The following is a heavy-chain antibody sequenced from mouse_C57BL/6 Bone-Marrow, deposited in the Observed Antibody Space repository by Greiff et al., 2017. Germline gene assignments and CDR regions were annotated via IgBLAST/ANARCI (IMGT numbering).Heavy chain of an antibody. CDR1: GYTFTSYW. CDR3: ARDYDYDGGDYFDY. J-gene: IGHJ2*01. D-gene: IGHD2-4*01. CDR2: IDPSDCYT. V-gene: IGHV1-69*01. Sequence: QVQLQQPGAELVMPGASVKLSCKASGYTFTSYWMHWVKQRPGQGLEWIGEIDPSDCYTNYNQKFKGKSTLTVDKSSSTAYMQLSSLTSEDSAVYYCARDYDYDGGDYFDYWGQGTTLTVSS.